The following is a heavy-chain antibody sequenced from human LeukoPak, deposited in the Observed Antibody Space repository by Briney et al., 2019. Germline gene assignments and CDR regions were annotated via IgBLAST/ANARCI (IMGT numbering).Heavy chain of an antibody. V-gene: IGHV1-8*01. Sequence: ASGKVSCKASGYTVTRSAINWVRQATGQGLEWMGWMDPNSGNTGYAQKFQGSVTLTRNTSISTANMELSSLRSEDTAVYYCARVLGRSVWYAFGYWGQGTLVTVSS. D-gene: IGHD6-19*01. CDR3: ARVLGRSVWYAFGY. J-gene: IGHJ4*02. CDR2: MDPNSGNT. CDR1: GYTVTRSA.